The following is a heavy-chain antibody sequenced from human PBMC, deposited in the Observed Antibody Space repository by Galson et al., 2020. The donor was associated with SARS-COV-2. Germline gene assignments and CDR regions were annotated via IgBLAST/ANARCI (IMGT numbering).Heavy chain of an antibody. Sequence: SSETLSLTCTVSGGSISNYYWSWIRQPPGKGLEWIGYVYYTGGTNYNPSLRSRVTMSVDTSKNHFSLKLSSVTAADTAVYYCARYCSANNCFSFDRWGQGTLVTVSS. CDR1: GGSISNYY. CDR3: ARYCSANNCFSFDR. J-gene: IGHJ4*02. CDR2: VYYTGGT. D-gene: IGHD2-15*01. V-gene: IGHV4-59*01.